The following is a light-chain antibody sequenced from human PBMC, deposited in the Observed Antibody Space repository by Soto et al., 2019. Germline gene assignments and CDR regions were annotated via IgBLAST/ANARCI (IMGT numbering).Light chain of an antibody. CDR1: SSDIGSYNY. CDR2: DVG. CDR3: SSYTSSSTLV. V-gene: IGLV2-14*01. J-gene: IGLJ2*01. Sequence: QSVLTQPASVSGSPGQSITISCTGTSSDIGSYNYVSWYQQHPGKAPKLMIYDVGNRPSGVSSRFSGSKSGNTASLTISGLQAEDEADYYCSSYTSSSTLVFGGGTKVTVL.